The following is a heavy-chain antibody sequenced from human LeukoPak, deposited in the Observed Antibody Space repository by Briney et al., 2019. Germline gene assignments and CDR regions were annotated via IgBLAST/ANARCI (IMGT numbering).Heavy chain of an antibody. J-gene: IGHJ4*02. Sequence: GVSVRLSCAASGLTFRLYAVNWVREARAKALEVVSGISGGGGSTYYADSGKGRFTISRDNSKNTLYLQMNSLRAEDTAVYYCAKDLEWDPRGLDYWGQGTLVTVSS. CDR3: AKDLEWDPRGLDY. D-gene: IGHD1-26*01. V-gene: IGHV3-23*01. CDR2: ISGGGGST. CDR1: GLTFRLYA.